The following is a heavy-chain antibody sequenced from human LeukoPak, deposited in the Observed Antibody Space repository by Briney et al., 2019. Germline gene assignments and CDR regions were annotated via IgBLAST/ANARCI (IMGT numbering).Heavy chain of an antibody. J-gene: IGHJ4*02. D-gene: IGHD3-3*01. Sequence: GGSLRLSCAASGFTFSSYGMHWVRQAPGKGLEWVAVIWYDGSNKYYADSVKGRFTISRDNSKNTLYLQMNSLRAEDTAVYYCARDRHYDFWSGEAAFDYWGQGTLVTVSS. CDR1: GFTFSSYG. V-gene: IGHV3-33*01. CDR2: IWYDGSNK. CDR3: ARDRHYDFWSGEAAFDY.